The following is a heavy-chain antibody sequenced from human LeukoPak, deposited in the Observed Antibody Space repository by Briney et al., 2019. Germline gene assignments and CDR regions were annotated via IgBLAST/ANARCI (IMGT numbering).Heavy chain of an antibody. J-gene: IGHJ3*02. CDR2: IYWNDDK. Sequence: ASGPTLVKPTQTVTLTCTFSGFSLSTSGMYVGWIRQPPGKALEWLALIYWNDDKRYSPSLKSRLTITKDTSKNQVVLTMTNMDPVDTATYYCAHRNSDYRAFDIWGQGTMVTVSS. D-gene: IGHD4-11*01. CDR3: AHRNSDYRAFDI. V-gene: IGHV2-5*01. CDR1: GFSLSTSGMY.